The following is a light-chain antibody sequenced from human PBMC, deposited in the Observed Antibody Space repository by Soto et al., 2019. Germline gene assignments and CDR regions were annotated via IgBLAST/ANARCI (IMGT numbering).Light chain of an antibody. CDR2: GAS. V-gene: IGKV3-15*01. J-gene: IGKJ4*01. CDR3: QQYNVWPPLT. Sequence: EIVMTQSPATLSVSPGERATLSCRASQSVRSNLAWYQQKPGQAPRLLIYGASTRATSIPARFSGSGSGTEFTLTISSLQSEDFAVYYCQQYNVWPPLTFGGGTKVEIK. CDR1: QSVRSN.